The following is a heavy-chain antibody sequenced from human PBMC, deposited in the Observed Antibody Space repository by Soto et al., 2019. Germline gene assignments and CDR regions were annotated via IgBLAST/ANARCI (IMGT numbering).Heavy chain of an antibody. CDR3: ARGSRYSYGPIDY. J-gene: IGHJ4*01. CDR2: ISSSSSTI. Sequence: PGKGLEWVSYISSSSSTIYYADSVKGRFTTFRDIAKNSLYLQMNSLRDEDTAVFYCARGSRYSYGPIDYRPHGTPVTVSS. D-gene: IGHD5-18*01. V-gene: IGHV3-48*02.